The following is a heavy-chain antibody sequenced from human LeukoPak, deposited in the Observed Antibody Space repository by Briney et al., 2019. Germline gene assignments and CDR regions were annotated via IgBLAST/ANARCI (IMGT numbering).Heavy chain of an antibody. V-gene: IGHV4-4*07. Sequence: PSETLSLTCTVSGGSISSYYWSWIRQPAGKGLEWIGRIYTSGSTNYNPSLKSRVTISVDTSKNQFSLKLSSVTAADTAVYYCARDIAYYYGSGPYYFDYWGQGTLVTVSS. J-gene: IGHJ4*02. CDR2: IYTSGST. CDR3: ARDIAYYYGSGPYYFDY. D-gene: IGHD3-10*01. CDR1: GGSISSYY.